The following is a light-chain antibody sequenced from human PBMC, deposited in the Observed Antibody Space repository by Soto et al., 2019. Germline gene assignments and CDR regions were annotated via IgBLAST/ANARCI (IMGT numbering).Light chain of an antibody. V-gene: IGKV3-20*01. Sequence: MVLTQSPGTLSLSPGERATLSCRASQSVSSSFLAWYQQKPGQSPRLLIYGASSRATGIPVRFSGSGSGTDFTLSISRLEPEDFAVYNCQQYGSTPYTFGQGTKLEIK. CDR2: GAS. J-gene: IGKJ2*01. CDR3: QQYGSTPYT. CDR1: QSVSSSF.